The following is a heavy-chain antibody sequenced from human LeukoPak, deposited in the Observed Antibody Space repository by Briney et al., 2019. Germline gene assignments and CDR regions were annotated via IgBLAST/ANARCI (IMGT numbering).Heavy chain of an antibody. D-gene: IGHD2-2*01. CDR3: AGDQYWSNLGVNWFDP. CDR2: ISSSSSNI. J-gene: IGHJ5*02. CDR1: GFTFSSYS. Sequence: GGSLRLSCAASGFTFSSYSMNWVRQAPGKGLEWVSSISSSSSNIYYAAPEKRRSIIFDDNTKNSSYLHMYSLRAEDAAVYYSAGDQYWSNLGVNWFDPGGEGTLLTVSS. V-gene: IGHV3-21*01.